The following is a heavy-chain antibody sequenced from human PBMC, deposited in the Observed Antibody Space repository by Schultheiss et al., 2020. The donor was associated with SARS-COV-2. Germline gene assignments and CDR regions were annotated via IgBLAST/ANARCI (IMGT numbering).Heavy chain of an antibody. CDR2: ISSNGGST. J-gene: IGHJ3*02. Sequence: GGSLRLSCAASGFTFSSYWMHWVRQAPGKGLEYVSAISSNGGSTYYANSVKGRFTISRDNSKNTLYLQMGSLRAEDMAVYYCARLGVYGDYVGDAFDIWGQGTMVTVSS. CDR1: GFTFSSYW. CDR3: ARLGVYGDYVGDAFDI. D-gene: IGHD4-17*01. V-gene: IGHV3-64*01.